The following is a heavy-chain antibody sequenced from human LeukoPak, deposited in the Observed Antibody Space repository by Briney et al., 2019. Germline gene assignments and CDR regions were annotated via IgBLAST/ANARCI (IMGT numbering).Heavy chain of an antibody. Sequence: ASVKVSCKASRYTFTSYDINWVRQATGQGLEWMGWMNPNSGNTGYAQKFQGRVTMTRNTSTSTAYMELSSLGSEDTAVYYCARKNYGSNRWFDPWGQGTLVTVSS. V-gene: IGHV1-8*01. CDR1: RYTFTSYD. CDR3: ARKNYGSNRWFDP. D-gene: IGHD4/OR15-4a*01. J-gene: IGHJ5*02. CDR2: MNPNSGNT.